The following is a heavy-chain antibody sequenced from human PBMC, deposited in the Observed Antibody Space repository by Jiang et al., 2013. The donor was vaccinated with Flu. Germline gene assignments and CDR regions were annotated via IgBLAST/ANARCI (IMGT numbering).Heavy chain of an antibody. V-gene: IGHV1-46*01. CDR3: ARGYGLTEVVPAAPLDY. CDR2: ISPSGAGT. CDR1: GYTFTTYY. Sequence: GAEVKKPGASVKVSCKASGYTFTTYYIHWVRQAPGQGLEWMGLISPSGAGTSYAQRFQGRLTMTGDTSTGTVYMELSSLRSDDTAVYYCARGYGLTEVVPAAPLDYWGQGTLVTVSS. J-gene: IGHJ4*02. D-gene: IGHD2-2*01.